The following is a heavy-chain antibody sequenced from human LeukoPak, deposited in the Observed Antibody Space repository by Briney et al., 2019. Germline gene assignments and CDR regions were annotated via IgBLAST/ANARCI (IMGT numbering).Heavy chain of an antibody. V-gene: IGHV3-7*03. J-gene: IGHJ4*02. D-gene: IGHD3-10*01. CDR1: GFTFSTYW. CDR2: INQDGSQK. Sequence: GGSLRLSCAASGFTFSTYWMSWVRQAPGKGLEWVANINQDGSQKYYVDSVKGRFTISRDNSKNMLYLELISLTAEDTAVYYCAKDDAWLQFGEWSQGTLVTVSS. CDR3: AKDDAWLQFGE.